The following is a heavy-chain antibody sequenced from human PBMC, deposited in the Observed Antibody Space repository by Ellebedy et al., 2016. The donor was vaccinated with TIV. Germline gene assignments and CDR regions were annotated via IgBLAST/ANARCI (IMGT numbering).Heavy chain of an antibody. CDR1: GFTFSSYA. Sequence: PGGSLRLSCAASGFTFSSYAMSWVRQAPGKGLEWVSVIYSGCSTYYADSVKGRFTISRDNSKNTLYLQMNSLRAEDTAVYYCARDRYESSGTYCDYWGQGTLVTVSS. J-gene: IGHJ4*02. V-gene: IGHV3-66*02. CDR3: ARDRYESSGTYCDY. CDR2: IYSGCST. D-gene: IGHD3-22*01.